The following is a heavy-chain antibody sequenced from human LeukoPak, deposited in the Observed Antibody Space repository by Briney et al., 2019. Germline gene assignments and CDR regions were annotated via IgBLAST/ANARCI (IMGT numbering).Heavy chain of an antibody. V-gene: IGHV3-74*01. CDR1: GSTFSSYW. CDR3: AKDVTVPSGSGMDV. CDR2: INNDGSGM. D-gene: IGHD1-26*01. Sequence: QPGGSLRLSCAASGSTFSSYWMHWVRQVPGKGLVWVSRINNDGSGMSYADSVKGRFTISRDNAKNTLFLQMNSLRVEDSAVYYCAKDVTVPSGSGMDVRGQGTTVTVSS. J-gene: IGHJ6*02.